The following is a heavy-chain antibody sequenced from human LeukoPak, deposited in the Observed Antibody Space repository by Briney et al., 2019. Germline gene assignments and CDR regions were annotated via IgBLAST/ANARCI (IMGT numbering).Heavy chain of an antibody. CDR1: GFTFSDYY. J-gene: IGHJ4*02. V-gene: IGHV3-53*01. CDR3: ARAASEGYFDY. Sequence: GGSLRLSCAASGFTFSDYYMSWIRQAPGKGLEWVSVIYAGGATFYADSVKGRFTISRDISKNTVYLHMNSLRAEDTAVYYCARAASEGYFDYWGRGTLVTVSS. CDR2: IYAGGAT.